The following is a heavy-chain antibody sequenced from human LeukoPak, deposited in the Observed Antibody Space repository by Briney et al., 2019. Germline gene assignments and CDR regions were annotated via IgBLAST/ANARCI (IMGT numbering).Heavy chain of an antibody. CDR3: AKDEPMWAAAGTGYYYYYYMDV. V-gene: IGHV3-23*01. J-gene: IGHJ6*03. CDR2: ISGSGGST. D-gene: IGHD6-13*01. Sequence: PGGSLRLSCAASGFNFNSYGMHWVRQAPGKGLEWVSAISGSGGSTYYADSVKGRFTISRDNSKNTLYLQMNSLRAEDTAVYYCAKDEPMWAAAGTGYYYYYYMDVWGKGTTVTISS. CDR1: GFNFNSYG.